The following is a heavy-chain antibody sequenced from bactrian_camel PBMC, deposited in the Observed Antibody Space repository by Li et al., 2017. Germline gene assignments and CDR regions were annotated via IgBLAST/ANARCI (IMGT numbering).Heavy chain of an antibody. Sequence: QVQLVESGGGSVQTGGSLRLSRAASENAYVRNCMGWFRQTPGNEREGVAAIDRDGTITYADSVKGRFTISQDNAKNTLYLQMNSLKQEDTAVYYCAADLTGYLGMDYWGKGTQVTVS. CDR2: IDRDGTI. V-gene: IGHV3S53*01. CDR1: ENAYVRNC. J-gene: IGHJ7*01.